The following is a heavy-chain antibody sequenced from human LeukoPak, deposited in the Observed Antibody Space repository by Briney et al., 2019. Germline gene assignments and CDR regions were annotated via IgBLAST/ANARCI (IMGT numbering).Heavy chain of an antibody. V-gene: IGHV3-48*03. J-gene: IGHJ6*04. Sequence: GSLSLSCASSGFTFSNYEMNLGRQAPGERLEWASYISSSSSTIYYADSVKGRFTISRDNAKNSLYLQMNSLRAEDAAVYYCARGWDIVVVPAATDGSGGMDVWGKGTTVTVSS. CDR3: ARGWDIVVVPAATDGSGGMDV. CDR1: GFTFSNYE. D-gene: IGHD2-2*01. CDR2: ISSSSSTI.